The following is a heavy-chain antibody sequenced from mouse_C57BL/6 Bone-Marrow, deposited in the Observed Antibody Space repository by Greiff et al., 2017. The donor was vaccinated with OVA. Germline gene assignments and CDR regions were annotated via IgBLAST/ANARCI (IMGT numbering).Heavy chain of an antibody. Sequence: EVQLVESGEGLVKPGGSLKLSCAASGFTFSSYAMSWVRQTPETRLEWVAYISSGGDYIYYADTVKGRFTISRDNARNTLYLQMSSLKSEDTAMYYGTRDYGSSLYYAMDYWGQGTSVTVSS. J-gene: IGHJ4*01. V-gene: IGHV5-9-1*02. CDR2: ISSGGDYI. D-gene: IGHD1-1*01. CDR3: TRDYGSSLYYAMDY. CDR1: GFTFSSYA.